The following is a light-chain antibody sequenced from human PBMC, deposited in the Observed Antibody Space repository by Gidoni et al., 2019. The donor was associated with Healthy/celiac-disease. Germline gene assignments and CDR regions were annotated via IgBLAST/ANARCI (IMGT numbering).Light chain of an antibody. CDR1: TGAVTSGTD. V-gene: IGLV7-46*01. CDR3: LLSYSGSVV. CDR2: DTR. Sequence: QAVVTQETSLTVSRGGTVTLTCGSSTGAVTSGTDTYWFQQKPGQSPRTLIYDTRNTHSWTPARFSGSLLGGKAALTLSGAHPEDESYYCFLLSYSGSVVFGGGTKLTVL. J-gene: IGLJ2*01.